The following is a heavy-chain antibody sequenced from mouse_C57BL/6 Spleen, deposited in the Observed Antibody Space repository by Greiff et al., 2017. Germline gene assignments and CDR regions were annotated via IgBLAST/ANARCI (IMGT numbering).Heavy chain of an antibody. CDR2: IDPSDSET. CDR1: GYTFTSYW. D-gene: IGHD2-1*01. V-gene: IGHV1-52*01. Sequence: QVQLQQPGGELVRPGSSVKLSCKASGYTFTSYWMHWVKQRPIQGLEWIGNIDPSDSETQYNQNFKDKATLTVDKSSSTAYMQLSSLPSEDSAVYYCARGGNYVGYFDVWGTGTTVTVSS. J-gene: IGHJ1*03. CDR3: ARGGNYVGYFDV.